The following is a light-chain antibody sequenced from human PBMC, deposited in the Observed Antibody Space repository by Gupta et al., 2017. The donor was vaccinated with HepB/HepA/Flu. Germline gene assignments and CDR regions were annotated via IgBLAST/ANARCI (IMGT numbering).Light chain of an antibody. CDR3: QQTYRVPLT. CDR2: ASS. J-gene: IGKJ4*01. Sequence: DIQMTQSPSSLSASVGDRVTITCRASQSISTYLNWYQQKPGKAPKRLIYASSSLQSGVPSRFSGSGSGTDFTLTISSLQPEDFATYYCQQTYRVPLTFGGGTKVDIK. V-gene: IGKV1-39*01. CDR1: QSISTY.